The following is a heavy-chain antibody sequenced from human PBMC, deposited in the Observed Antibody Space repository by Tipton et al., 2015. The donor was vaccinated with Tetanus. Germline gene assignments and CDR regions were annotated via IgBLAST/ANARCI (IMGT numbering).Heavy chain of an antibody. CDR1: GFYFKTLG. CDR2: ISSSGTTM. J-gene: IGHJ5*02. Sequence: SLRLSCAASGFYFKTLGINWVRQAPGKGLEWISYISSSGTTMYYADSVKGRFTISRDNAKNSLFLQMNSLRDEDTAVYYCVNFATSWGQGTLVTVSS. CDR3: VNFATS. V-gene: IGHV3-48*02.